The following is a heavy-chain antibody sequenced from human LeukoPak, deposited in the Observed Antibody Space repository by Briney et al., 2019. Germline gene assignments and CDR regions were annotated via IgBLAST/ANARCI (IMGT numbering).Heavy chain of an antibody. CDR1: GGSFSGYH. CDR2: INHSGST. D-gene: IGHD3/OR15-3a*01. Sequence: SETLSLTCAVYGGSFSGYHWSWIRQPPGKGLEWVGEINHSGSTNYNPSLKSRVTISVDTSKNQFSLKLSSVTAADTAVYYCARGLWTVGYWGQGTLVTVSS. V-gene: IGHV4-34*01. J-gene: IGHJ4*02. CDR3: ARGLWTVGY.